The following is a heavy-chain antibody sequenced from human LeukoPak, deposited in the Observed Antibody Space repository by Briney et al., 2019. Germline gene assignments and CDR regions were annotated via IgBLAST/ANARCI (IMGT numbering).Heavy chain of an antibody. Sequence: GASVKVSCKASGYTFTGYYIHWVRQAPGQGLEWMGWINPGSGGTNYAQKFQGRVIMTRDTSVFTAYLELSRLRSDDTAVYYCARGSAYDYRAFDIWGQGTMVTDSS. V-gene: IGHV1-2*02. D-gene: IGHD5-12*01. J-gene: IGHJ3*02. CDR2: INPGSGGT. CDR3: ARGSAYDYRAFDI. CDR1: GYTFTGYY.